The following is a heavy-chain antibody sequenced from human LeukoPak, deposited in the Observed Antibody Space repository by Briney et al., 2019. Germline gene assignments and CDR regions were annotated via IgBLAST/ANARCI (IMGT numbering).Heavy chain of an antibody. CDR2: INHSGST. CDR1: GGSFSGYY. V-gene: IGHV4-34*01. Sequence: SETLSLTCAVYGGSFSGYYWSWIRQPPGKGLEWIGEINHSGSTNYNPSLKSRVTISVDTSKNQFSLKLSSVTAADTAVYYCARGVGDYVWGSYRYEPLDYWGQGTLVTVSS. CDR3: ARGVGDYVWGSYRYEPLDY. J-gene: IGHJ4*02. D-gene: IGHD3-16*02.